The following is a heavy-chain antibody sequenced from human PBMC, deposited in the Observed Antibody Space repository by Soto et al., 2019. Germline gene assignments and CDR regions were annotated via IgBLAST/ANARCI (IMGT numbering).Heavy chain of an antibody. J-gene: IGHJ5*02. V-gene: IGHV4-30-4*01. Sequence: SETLSLTCTVSGGSISSGDCYWSWIRQPPGKGLEWIGYIYYSGSTYYNPSLKSRVTISVDTSKNQFSLKLSSVTAADTAVYYCARSITVIVGNWFDPWGQGTQVTVSS. D-gene: IGHD3-22*01. CDR3: ARSITVIVGNWFDP. CDR1: GGSISSGDCY. CDR2: IYYSGST.